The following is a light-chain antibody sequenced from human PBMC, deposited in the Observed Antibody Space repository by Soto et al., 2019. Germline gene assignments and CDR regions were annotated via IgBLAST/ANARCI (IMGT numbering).Light chain of an antibody. J-gene: IGKJ3*01. CDR3: QQYDNLPLT. CDR1: QDISNY. V-gene: IGKV1-33*01. CDR2: DAS. Sequence: DTQMTQSPSSLSASVGDRVTNTCQASQDISNYLNWYQQKPGKAPKLLIYDASNLETGVPSRFSGSGSGTDFTFTISRLQPEDIATYYCQQYDNLPLTFGPGTKVDIK.